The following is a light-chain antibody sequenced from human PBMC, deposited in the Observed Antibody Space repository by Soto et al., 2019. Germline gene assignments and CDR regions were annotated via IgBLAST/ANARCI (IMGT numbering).Light chain of an antibody. CDR1: QSVRNNY. CDR3: QQYGTSSYT. CDR2: GVS. Sequence: IVLTQSPGTLSLSPGERATLSCWASQSVRNNYLAWYQQKPGQAPRLLISGVSARATGIPDRFSGSGSGTDLTLTISRLEPEDFAGYYCQQYGTSSYTFGQGTNLETK. J-gene: IGKJ2*01. V-gene: IGKV3-20*01.